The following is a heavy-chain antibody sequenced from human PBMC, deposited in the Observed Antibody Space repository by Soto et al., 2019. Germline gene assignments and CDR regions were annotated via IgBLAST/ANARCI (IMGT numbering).Heavy chain of an antibody. V-gene: IGHV3-23*01. J-gene: IGHJ5*02. CDR2: ISGSGGST. Sequence: GGSLRLSCAASGFTFSSYAMSWVRQAPGKGLEWVSAISGSGGSTYYADSVKGRFTISRDNSKNTLYLQMNSLRAEDTAVYYCAKESTYDFWSGNWFDPWGQGTLVTVSS. D-gene: IGHD3-3*01. CDR3: AKESTYDFWSGNWFDP. CDR1: GFTFSSYA.